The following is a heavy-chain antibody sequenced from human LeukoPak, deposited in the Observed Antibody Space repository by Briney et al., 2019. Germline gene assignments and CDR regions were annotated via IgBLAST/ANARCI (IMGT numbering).Heavy chain of an antibody. Sequence: GGSLGLSCAASGFTFSSYSMNWVRQAPGKGLEWVSSISSSSSYIYYADSVKGRFTISRDNAKNSLYPQMNSLRAEDTAVYYCAESGASITLFCWFPYWGPGNPGHR. CDR3: AESGASITLFCWFPY. CDR1: GFTFSSYS. CDR2: ISSSSSYI. J-gene: IGHJ4*02. D-gene: IGHD3-9*01. V-gene: IGHV3-21*01.